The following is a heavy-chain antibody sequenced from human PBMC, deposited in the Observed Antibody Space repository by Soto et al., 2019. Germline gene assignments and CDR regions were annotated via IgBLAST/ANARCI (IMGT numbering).Heavy chain of an antibody. CDR3: ARDRDILTGYWAYYYYYGMDV. Sequence: GASVKVSCKASGYTFTSYAMHWVRQAPGQRLEWMGWINAGNGNTKYSQKFQGRVTMTRDTSTSTVYMELSSLRSEDTAVYYCARDRDILTGYWAYYYYYGMDVWGQGTTVTVSS. CDR1: GYTFTSYA. J-gene: IGHJ6*02. V-gene: IGHV1-3*01. CDR2: INAGNGNT. D-gene: IGHD3-9*01.